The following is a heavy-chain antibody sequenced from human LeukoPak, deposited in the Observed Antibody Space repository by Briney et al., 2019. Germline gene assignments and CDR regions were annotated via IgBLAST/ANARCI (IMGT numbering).Heavy chain of an antibody. J-gene: IGHJ2*01. D-gene: IGHD3-22*01. V-gene: IGHV4-61*02. CDR2: IYTSGST. CDR3: AREVRYFDSSAYYYYWYFDL. Sequence: SETLSLTCTVTGGSISSGGYYWSWIRQPAGKGLEWIGRIYTSGSTNYNPSLKSRVTISVDTSKNQFSLKLSSVTAADTAVYYCAREVRYFDSSAYYYYWYFDLWGRGTLVTVSS. CDR1: GGSISSGGYY.